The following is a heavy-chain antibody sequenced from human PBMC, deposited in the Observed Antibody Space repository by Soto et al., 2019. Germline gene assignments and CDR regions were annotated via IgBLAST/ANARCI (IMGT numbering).Heavy chain of an antibody. CDR2: IYHSGST. Sequence: PSETLSLTCAVSGGSISSGGYSWSWIRQPPGKGLEWIGYIYHSGSTYYNPSLKSRVTISVDRSKNQFSLKLSSVTAADTAVYYCARETRNYYDSSGYSPGGWFDPWGQGTLVTVSS. D-gene: IGHD3-22*01. J-gene: IGHJ5*02. V-gene: IGHV4-30-2*01. CDR3: ARETRNYYDSSGYSPGGWFDP. CDR1: GGSISSGGYS.